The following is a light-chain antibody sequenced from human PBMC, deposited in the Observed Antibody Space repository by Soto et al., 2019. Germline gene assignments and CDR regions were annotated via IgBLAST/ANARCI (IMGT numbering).Light chain of an antibody. CDR2: AAS. J-gene: IGKJ2*01. Sequence: DIQMTQSPSSLSASVGDRVTITCRASQSIDTSLNWYQQKPGKVPKLLIYAASSLQSGVPSGFSGSGSGTDFTLAISSPQADDFATYYCQQTYTTPHTFGQGTKVDIK. V-gene: IGKV1-39*01. CDR3: QQTYTTPHT. CDR1: QSIDTS.